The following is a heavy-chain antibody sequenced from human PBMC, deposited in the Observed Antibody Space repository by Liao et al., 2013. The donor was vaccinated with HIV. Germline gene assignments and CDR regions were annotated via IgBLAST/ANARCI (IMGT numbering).Heavy chain of an antibody. V-gene: IGHV4-61*05. CDR1: GGSISSSSYY. CDR2: IYYTGST. Sequence: QLQLQESGPGLVKPSETLSLTCTVSGGSISSSSYYWSWIRQPPGKGLEWIGYIYYTGSTTYNPSLKSRVTISVDTSKNQFSLKLSSVTAADTAVYYCARGGPRIYSGIYPLRYWGQGTLVTVSS. D-gene: IGHD1-26*01. J-gene: IGHJ4*02. CDR3: ARGGPRIYSGIYPLRY.